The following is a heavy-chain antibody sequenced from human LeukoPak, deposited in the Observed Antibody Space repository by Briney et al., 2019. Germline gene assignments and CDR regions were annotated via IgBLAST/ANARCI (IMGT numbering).Heavy chain of an antibody. Sequence: SETLSLTCSVSGGSITSSSYYWGWIRQPPETGLEWIGSIFYTGGTFYSPSLKSRVTISVDMSKNQFSLKLSSVTAADTAVYYCARLVYGTYDFWSGYPVGYFDYWGQGTLVTVSS. CDR1: GGSITSSSYY. V-gene: IGHV4-39*01. D-gene: IGHD3-3*01. CDR3: ARLVYGTYDFWSGYPVGYFDY. J-gene: IGHJ4*02. CDR2: IFYTGGT.